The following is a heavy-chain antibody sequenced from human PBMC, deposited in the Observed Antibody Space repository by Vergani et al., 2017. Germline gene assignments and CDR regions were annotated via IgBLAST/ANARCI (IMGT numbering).Heavy chain of an antibody. CDR2: IIPILGIA. CDR1: GGTFSSYT. Sequence: QVQLVQSGAEVKKPGSSVKVSCKTSGGTFSSYTISWVRQAPGQGLEWMGRIIPILGIANYAQKFQGRITITADKSTSTAYMELSSLRSEDTAVYYCARPSYGSGSLGFDYWGQGTLVTVSS. V-gene: IGHV1-69*02. J-gene: IGHJ4*02. D-gene: IGHD3-10*01. CDR3: ARPSYGSGSLGFDY.